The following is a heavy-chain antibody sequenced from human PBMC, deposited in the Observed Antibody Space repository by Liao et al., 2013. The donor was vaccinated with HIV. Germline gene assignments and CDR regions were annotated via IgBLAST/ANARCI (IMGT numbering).Heavy chain of an antibody. V-gene: IGHV4-4*07. CDR3: ARKRANWYFDL. CDR1: GVSITNYF. Sequence: QVQLLESGPGLVKPSETLSLTCTVSGVSITNYFWSWVRQPAGEGLEWIGRIYMSGSTNYSPSLKSRVTISVDTSRNHFSLTLTSVTAADTGVYYCARKRANWYFDLWGLAPWSLSPQ. J-gene: IGHJ2*01. CDR2: IYMSGST.